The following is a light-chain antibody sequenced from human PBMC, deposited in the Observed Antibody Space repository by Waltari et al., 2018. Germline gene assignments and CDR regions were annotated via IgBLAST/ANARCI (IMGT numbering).Light chain of an antibody. Sequence: DIVMTQSPASLAVSLVQRATIHSQSRPSVLYSSNNKNFLAWYQQKPRQPPRLLIYWASTRESGVPDRFSGSGSGTNFTLTINSLQAEDVAVYYCQQYYTILRTFGQGTKVEIK. V-gene: IGKV4-1*01. CDR3: QQYYTILRT. CDR2: WAS. CDR1: PSVLYSSNNKNF. J-gene: IGKJ1*01.